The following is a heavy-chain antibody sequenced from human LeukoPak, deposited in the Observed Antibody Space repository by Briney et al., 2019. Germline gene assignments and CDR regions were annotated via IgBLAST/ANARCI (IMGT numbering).Heavy chain of an antibody. D-gene: IGHD6-6*01. CDR3: AREAYSSSYFDY. Sequence: SETLFLTCTVSGGSISSYYWSWIRQPPGKGLEWIGYIYYSGSTNHNPSLKSRVTISVDTSKNQFSLKLSSVTAADTAVYYCAREAYSSSYFDYWGQGTLVTVSS. V-gene: IGHV4-59*01. CDR2: IYYSGST. CDR1: GGSISSYY. J-gene: IGHJ4*02.